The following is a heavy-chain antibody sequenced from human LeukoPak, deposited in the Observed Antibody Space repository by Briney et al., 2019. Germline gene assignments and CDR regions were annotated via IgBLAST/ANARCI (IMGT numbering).Heavy chain of an antibody. Sequence: GGSLRLSCAASGFTFSSYAMHWVRQAPGKGLEWVAVISYDGSNKYYADSVKGRFTISRDNSKNTLYLQMNSLRAEDTAVYYCARESGYSYGSFDYWGQGTLVTVSS. CDR1: GFTFSSYA. CDR3: ARESGYSYGSFDY. CDR2: ISYDGSNK. D-gene: IGHD5-18*01. J-gene: IGHJ4*02. V-gene: IGHV3-30*01.